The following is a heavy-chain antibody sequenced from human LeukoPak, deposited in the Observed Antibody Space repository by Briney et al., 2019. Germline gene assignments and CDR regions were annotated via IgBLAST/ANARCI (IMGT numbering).Heavy chain of an antibody. CDR2: AGWAGGTT. Sequence: GGSLRLSCATSGFNFDRYTIHWVRQAPGKGLEWVSLAGWAGGTTLYSDSVRGRFTISRDSGRKSVYLQMNSLTTDDTAFYFCAKELDTMFFDYWGQGALVTVSS. CDR1: GFNFDRYT. D-gene: IGHD3-10*02. CDR3: AKELDTMFFDY. J-gene: IGHJ4*02. V-gene: IGHV3-43*01.